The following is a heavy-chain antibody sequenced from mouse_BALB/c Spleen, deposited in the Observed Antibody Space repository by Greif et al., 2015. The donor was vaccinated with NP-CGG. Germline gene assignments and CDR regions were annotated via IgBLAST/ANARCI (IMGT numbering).Heavy chain of an antibody. CDR2: ISCYNGAT. V-gene: IGHV1S34*01. CDR3: TRGPSITTGTYFDY. D-gene: IGHD1-2*01. Sequence: LVKTGASVKISCKASGYSFAGYYMHWVKQCYGKSLAWIVYISCYNGATSYHQKFKGKTRFTEDTSSSTAYMQFNSLKSKDSAVYYCTRGPSITTGTYFDYWGQDTTLTVSS. J-gene: IGHJ2*01. CDR1: GYSFAGYY.